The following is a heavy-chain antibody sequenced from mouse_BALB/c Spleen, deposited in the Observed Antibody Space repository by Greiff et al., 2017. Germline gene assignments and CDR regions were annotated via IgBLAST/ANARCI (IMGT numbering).Heavy chain of an antibody. Sequence: EVQLQQSGAELVKPGASVKLSCTASGFNIKDTYMHWVKQRPEQGLEWIGRIDPANGNTKYDPKFQGKATITADTSSNTAYLQLSSLTSEDTAVYYCARDDSYYENAMDYWGQGTSVTVSS. D-gene: IGHD2-3*01. CDR1: GFNIKDTY. CDR2: IDPANGNT. V-gene: IGHV14-3*02. CDR3: ARDDSYYENAMDY. J-gene: IGHJ4*01.